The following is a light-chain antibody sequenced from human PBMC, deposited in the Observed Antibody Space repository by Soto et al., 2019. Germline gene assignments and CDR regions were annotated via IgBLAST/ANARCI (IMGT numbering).Light chain of an antibody. CDR3: QQYTGPPTT. CDR1: QSVSSSY. V-gene: IGKV3-20*01. J-gene: IGKJ1*01. Sequence: EIVLTQSPGTLSLSPGERATLSCSASQSVSSSYLAWYQQKPGQAPRLLIYGASTRAAGIPDRFSGSGSGTDFTLTITRLEPEDSAVYFCQQYTGPPTTFGQGTKVDIK. CDR2: GAS.